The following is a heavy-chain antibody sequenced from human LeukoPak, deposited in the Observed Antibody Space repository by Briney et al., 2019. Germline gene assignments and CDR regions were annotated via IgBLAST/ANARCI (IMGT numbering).Heavy chain of an antibody. CDR1: GGSISSYY. J-gene: IGHJ4*02. V-gene: IGHV4-59*01. D-gene: IGHD3-10*01. CDR2: IYYSGST. Sequence: SETLSLTCTVSGGSISSYYWSWIRQPPGKRLEWIGYIYYSGSTNYNPSLKSRVTISVDTSKNQISLKLSSVTAADTAVYYCARGQKYGSGSAPDYWGQGTLVTVSS. CDR3: ARGQKYGSGSAPDY.